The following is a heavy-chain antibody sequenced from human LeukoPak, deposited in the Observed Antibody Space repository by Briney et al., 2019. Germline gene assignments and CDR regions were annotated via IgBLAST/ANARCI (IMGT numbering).Heavy chain of an antibody. Sequence: SETLSLTCTVSGYSISSGYYWGWIRQPPGKGLEWIGSIYHSGSTYYNPSLKSRVTISVDTSKNQFSLKLSSVTAADTAVYYCAREPLVPAAVGIDHWGQGTLVTVSS. V-gene: IGHV4-38-2*02. CDR1: GYSISSGYY. CDR2: IYHSGST. J-gene: IGHJ4*02. D-gene: IGHD2-2*01. CDR3: AREPLVPAAVGIDH.